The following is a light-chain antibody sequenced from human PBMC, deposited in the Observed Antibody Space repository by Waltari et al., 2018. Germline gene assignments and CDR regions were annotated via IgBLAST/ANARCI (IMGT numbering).Light chain of an antibody. J-gene: IGKJ4*01. CDR1: QEISNF. CDR3: QQYDSLPST. Sequence: DIQLTQSPSSLSASVGDRVTITCQASQEISNFLNWYQQKTGKAPKALLYDVSQLETGFPARFSGSGSGTEFTLIINSLQPEDIGTYYCQQYDSLPSTFGGGTKVEIQ. CDR2: DVS. V-gene: IGKV1-33*01.